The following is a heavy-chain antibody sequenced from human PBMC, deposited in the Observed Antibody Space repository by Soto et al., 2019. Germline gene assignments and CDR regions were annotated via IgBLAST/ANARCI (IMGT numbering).Heavy chain of an antibody. J-gene: IGHJ5*02. Sequence: GXSVKVSCKASVYTFTCYYMHWVRQAPGQGLEWMGWINPNSGGTNYAQKFQGRVTMTRDTSISTAYMELSRLRSDDTAVYYCARVKAAAGRGWFDHWGQGTLVTVSS. V-gene: IGHV1-2*02. CDR1: VYTFTCYY. CDR2: INPNSGGT. CDR3: ARVKAAAGRGWFDH. D-gene: IGHD6-13*01.